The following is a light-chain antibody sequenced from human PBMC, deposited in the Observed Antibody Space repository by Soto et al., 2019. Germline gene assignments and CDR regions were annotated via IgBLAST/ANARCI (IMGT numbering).Light chain of an antibody. CDR1: QSVLRTSSNKNY. V-gene: IGKV4-1*01. J-gene: IGKJ4*01. CDR3: HQYKIATLT. Sequence: DIVMTQSPDSLAVSLGERATINCKSSQSVLRTSSNKNYLSWYQQKPGQPPKXXIYWASTRASGVPDRFSGSGAGTDFTLTISSVQAEDVAIYYCHQYKIATLTFGGGTKVDIK. CDR2: WAS.